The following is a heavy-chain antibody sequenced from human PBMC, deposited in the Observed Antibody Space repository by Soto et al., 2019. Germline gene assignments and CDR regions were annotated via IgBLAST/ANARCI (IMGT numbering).Heavy chain of an antibody. CDR3: AGGVLY. CDR1: GGSISIGGYY. Sequence: QVQLLESGPGLVKPSQTLSLTCTVSGGSISIGGYYWSWIRQHPGKGLEWIGYIYYSGVTYYSPSFKSRVTISIDTSKNQFSLKLSSVTAADTAVYYCAGGVLYWGQGTLVTVSS. CDR2: IYYSGVT. J-gene: IGHJ4*02. V-gene: IGHV4-31*03.